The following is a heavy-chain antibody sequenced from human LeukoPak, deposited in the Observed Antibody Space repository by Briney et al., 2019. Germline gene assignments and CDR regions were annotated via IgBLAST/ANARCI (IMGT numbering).Heavy chain of an antibody. J-gene: IGHJ4*02. Sequence: SGGSLRLSCAASGFTFSSYAMHWVRQAPGKGLEWVAVISYDGSNKYYADSVKGRFTISRDNSKNTLYLQMNSLRAEDTAVYYCARELVGWGQGTLVTVSS. V-gene: IGHV3-30-3*01. CDR3: ARELVG. CDR1: GFTFSSYA. CDR2: ISYDGSNK.